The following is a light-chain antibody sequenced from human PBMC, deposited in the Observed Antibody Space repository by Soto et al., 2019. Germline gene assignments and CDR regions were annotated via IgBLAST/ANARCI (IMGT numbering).Light chain of an antibody. J-gene: IGLJ2*01. V-gene: IGLV2-14*01. CDR3: RSYTSSSTLMV. CDR1: SSDVGGYNY. Sequence: QSALTQPASVSGSPGQSITISCTGTSSDVGGYNYVSWYQQHPGKAPKLMIYDVSNRPSGVSNRFSGSKSGNTASLTISGLQAEDEADYYSRSYTSSSTLMVFGGGTKLTVL. CDR2: DVS.